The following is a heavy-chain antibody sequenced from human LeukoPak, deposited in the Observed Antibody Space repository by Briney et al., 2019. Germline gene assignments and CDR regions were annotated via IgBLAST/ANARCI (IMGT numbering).Heavy chain of an antibody. Sequence: SGTLSLTCGVSGGSISTTNWWTWVRQPPGEGLEWIGVGHLSGRTHYNPSLESRVTMSVDMSENHISLRLTSVTAADTAVYYCAREGGPYRPLDYSGQGTLVTVAS. J-gene: IGHJ4*02. V-gene: IGHV4-4*02. CDR3: AREGGPYRPLDY. CDR2: GHLSGRT. CDR1: GGSISTTNW.